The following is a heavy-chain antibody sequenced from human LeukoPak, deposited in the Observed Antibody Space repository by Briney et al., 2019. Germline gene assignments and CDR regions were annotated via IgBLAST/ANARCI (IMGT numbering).Heavy chain of an antibody. CDR3: ARASYDSSGFFFYPPDY. J-gene: IGHJ4*02. D-gene: IGHD3-22*01. V-gene: IGHV3-30-3*01. Sequence: GGSLRLSCAASRFTFSSYAMHWVRQAPGKGLEWVAVISYDGGTTHYADSVKGRFTISRDNSKNTIYLQLNSLRAEDTAVFYCARASYDSSGFFFYPPDYWGQGTLVTVSS. CDR2: ISYDGGTT. CDR1: RFTFSSYA.